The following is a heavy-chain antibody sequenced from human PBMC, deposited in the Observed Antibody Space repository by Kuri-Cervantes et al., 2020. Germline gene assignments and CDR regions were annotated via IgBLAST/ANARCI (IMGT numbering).Heavy chain of an antibody. CDR3: ARVTDVVMAADY. V-gene: IGHV4-38-2*01. CDR2: IYHSGST. D-gene: IGHD3-16*01. J-gene: IGHJ4*02. Sequence: SETLSLTCAVSGYSISSGYYWGWIRQPPGKGLEWIGSIYHSGSTYYNPSLKSRVTISVDTSKNQFSLKLSSVTAADMAVYYCARVTDVVMAADYWGQGTLVTVSS. CDR1: GYSISSGYY.